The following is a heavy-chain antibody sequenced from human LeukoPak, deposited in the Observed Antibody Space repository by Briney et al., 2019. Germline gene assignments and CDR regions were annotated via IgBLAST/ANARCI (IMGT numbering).Heavy chain of an antibody. CDR2: IYCGDSDT. J-gene: IGHJ4*02. CDR1: DYSFTSYW. Sequence: PGESLKISCKGFDYSFTSYWIGWVRQLPGKGLEWMGIIYCGDSDTRYSPSFQGQVTISADQSISTAYLQWSSLKASDTAIYYCARLFCPPYDSLPMHYDYWDQGTLVSVSS. V-gene: IGHV5-51*01. D-gene: IGHD3-3*01. CDR3: ARLFCPPYDSLPMHYDY.